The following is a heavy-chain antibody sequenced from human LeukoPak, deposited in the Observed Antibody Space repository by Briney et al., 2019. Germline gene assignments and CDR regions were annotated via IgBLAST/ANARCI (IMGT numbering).Heavy chain of an antibody. CDR3: ASPVGRAGAPNDY. CDR2: ISSSGFST. D-gene: IGHD6-19*01. CDR1: GFTFSGYG. Sequence: PGGSLRLSCEASGFTFSGYGMNWGREAPGKGLEWVSYISSSGFSTYYADSVTGRFTISRDDAKNSLYLQMNSLRVEDTAVYYCASPVGRAGAPNDYWGQGTLVTVSS. V-gene: IGHV3-21*01. J-gene: IGHJ4*02.